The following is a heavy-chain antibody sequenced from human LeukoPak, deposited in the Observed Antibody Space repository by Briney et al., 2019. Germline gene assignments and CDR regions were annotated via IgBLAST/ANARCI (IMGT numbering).Heavy chain of an antibody. CDR3: ARDLLVGGSGYHY. D-gene: IGHD3-22*01. CDR1: GFTFDDHA. CDR2: ISWNSGSI. Sequence: GGSLRLSCAASGFTFDDHAMHWVRQAPGKGLEWVSGISWNSGSIGYVDSVKGRFTISRDNAKNSLYLQMNSLRAEDTAVYYCARDLLVGGSGYHYWGQGTLVTVSS. V-gene: IGHV3-9*01. J-gene: IGHJ4*02.